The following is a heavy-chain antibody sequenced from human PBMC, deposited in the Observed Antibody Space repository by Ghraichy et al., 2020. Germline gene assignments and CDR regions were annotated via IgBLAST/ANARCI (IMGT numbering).Heavy chain of an antibody. D-gene: IGHD1-14*01. J-gene: IGHJ4*02. Sequence: GGSLRLSCAASGFTFSSYGMHWVRQAPGKGLEWVAVIWYDGSNKYYADSVKGRFTISRDNSKNTLYLQMNSLRAEDTAVYYCARGINFNYFDYWGQGTLVTVSS. V-gene: IGHV3-33*01. CDR1: GFTFSSYG. CDR2: IWYDGSNK. CDR3: ARGINFNYFDY.